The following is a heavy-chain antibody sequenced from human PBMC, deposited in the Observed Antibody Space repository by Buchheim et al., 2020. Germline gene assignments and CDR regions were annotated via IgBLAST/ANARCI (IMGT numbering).Heavy chain of an antibody. J-gene: IGHJ4*02. CDR1: GFPFSSYA. D-gene: IGHD1-7*01. CDR2: ISGSGGST. V-gene: IGHV3-23*01. CDR3: AKHSNNWHSEY. Sequence: EVQLLESGGGLVQPGGSLRLSCAASGFPFSSYAMNWVRQAPGKGLEWVSSISGSGGSTFYADSVKGRFTFSSDNSKNTLHLQMNSLRAEDTAIYYCAKHSNNWHSEYWGQGTL.